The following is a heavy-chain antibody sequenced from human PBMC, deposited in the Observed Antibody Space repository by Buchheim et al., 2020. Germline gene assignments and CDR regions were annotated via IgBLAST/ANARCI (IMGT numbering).Heavy chain of an antibody. V-gene: IGHV3-7*01. D-gene: IGHD2-21*02. CDR2: IKQDGSEK. CDR1: GFTFSLYG. CDR3: ARDLPWCGGDCQYGGWYFDL. J-gene: IGHJ2*01. Sequence: VQLVESGGGVVQPGRSLRLSCAASGFTFSLYGMHWVRQAPGKGLEWVANIKQDGSEKYYVDSVKGRFTISRDNAKNSLYLQMNSLRAEDTAVYYCARDLPWCGGDCQYGGWYFDLWGRGTL.